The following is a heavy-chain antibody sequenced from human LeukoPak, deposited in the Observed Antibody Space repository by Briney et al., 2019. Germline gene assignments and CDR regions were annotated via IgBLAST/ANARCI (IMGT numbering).Heavy chain of an antibody. J-gene: IGHJ4*02. CDR3: ARDPPDDTSGYLDY. CDR1: GFTISNCW. CDR2: MNQDGSRI. V-gene: IGHV3-7*04. D-gene: IGHD3-22*01. Sequence: GGSLRLSCSASGFTISNCWMTWVRQAPGKGLEWVANMNQDGSRIYYVDSVKGRFTISRDNAKNSLHLQMNSLRAEDTAVYYCARDPPDDTSGYLDYWGQGALVTVSS.